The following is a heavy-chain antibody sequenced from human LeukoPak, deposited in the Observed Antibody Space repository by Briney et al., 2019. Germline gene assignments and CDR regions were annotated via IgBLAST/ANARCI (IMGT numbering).Heavy chain of an antibody. CDR2: MHYSGST. CDR3: ASSLLGGSYSLAN. V-gene: IGHV4-59*01. J-gene: IGHJ4*02. CDR1: GGSISSYY. Sequence: SETLSLTCTVSGGSISSYYWSWIRQPPGKGLEWIGYMHYSGSTNYNPSLKSRVTMSADTSKNQFSLKLNSVTTADTAVYYCASSLLGGSYSLANWGQGTLVTVSS. D-gene: IGHD1-26*01.